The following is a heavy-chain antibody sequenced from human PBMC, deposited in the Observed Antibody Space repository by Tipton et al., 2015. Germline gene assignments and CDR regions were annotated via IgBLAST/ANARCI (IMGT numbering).Heavy chain of an antibody. V-gene: IGHV3-7*01. CDR1: GFVFSHEW. J-gene: IGHJ5*02. D-gene: IGHD6-19*01. CDR2: IDRDGSDK. Sequence: GSLRLSCAASGFVFSHEWMSWVRQVPGKGPEWVANIDRDGSDKFHSDSVRGRFTISRDNAKTSLYLQMNSLRVDDTAVYYCAVNTGWRFGPWGQGTLVTVSS. CDR3: AVNTGWRFGP.